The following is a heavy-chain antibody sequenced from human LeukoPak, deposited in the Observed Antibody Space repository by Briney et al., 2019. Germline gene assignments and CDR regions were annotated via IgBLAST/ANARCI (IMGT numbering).Heavy chain of an antibody. Sequence: ASVKVSCKASGYTFTSYDIHWVRQATGQGLEWMGWMNPNSGNTGYAQKFQGRVTMTRNTSISTAYMELSSLRSEDTAVYYCARDQDIVVVVAALRQREMGGFDPWGQGTLVIVSS. V-gene: IGHV1-8*01. J-gene: IGHJ5*02. D-gene: IGHD2-15*01. CDR3: ARDQDIVVVVAALRQREMGGFDP. CDR2: MNPNSGNT. CDR1: GYTFTSYD.